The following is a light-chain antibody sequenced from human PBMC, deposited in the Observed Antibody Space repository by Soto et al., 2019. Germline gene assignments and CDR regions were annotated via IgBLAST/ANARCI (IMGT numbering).Light chain of an antibody. CDR1: SSDVGAYNY. Sequence: QSVLTQPASVSGSPGQSITISCTGTSSDVGAYNYVSWYQQYPGKAPKPMIYGVTNRPSGVSNRFSGSKTGNTASLTISGLQAEDEADYYCFSHRGGDSHVFGTGTKVTV. J-gene: IGLJ1*01. V-gene: IGLV2-14*01. CDR2: GVT. CDR3: FSHRGGDSHV.